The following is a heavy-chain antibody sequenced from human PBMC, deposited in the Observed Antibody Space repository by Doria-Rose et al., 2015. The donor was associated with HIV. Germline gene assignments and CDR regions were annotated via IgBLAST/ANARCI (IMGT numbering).Heavy chain of an antibody. CDR2: IFSDDER. J-gene: IGHJ4*02. Sequence: QVTLKESGPVLVKPTETLTLTCTVSGVSLSSPGMGVSRIRQPPGKALEWLANIFSDDERSYETSLKSRLTISRGTSKSQEVLTMTDMDPVDTATYYCARIKSSRWYHKYYFDFWGQGTLVVVSA. CDR3: ARIKSSRWYHKYYFDF. D-gene: IGHD6-13*01. CDR1: GVSLSSPGMG. V-gene: IGHV2-26*01.